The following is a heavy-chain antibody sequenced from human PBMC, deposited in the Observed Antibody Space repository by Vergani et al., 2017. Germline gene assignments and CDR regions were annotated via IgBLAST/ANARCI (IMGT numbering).Heavy chain of an antibody. D-gene: IGHD5-24*01. V-gene: IGHV3-23*01. CDR3: AKDWGERWLQLSGDY. CDR2: ISGSGGST. Sequence: EVQLLESGGGLVQPGGSLRLSCAASGFTFSSYAMSWVRQAPGKGLEWVSAISGSGGSTYYADSVKGRFTIARDNSKNTLYLQMNSLRAEDTAVYYCAKDWGERWLQLSGDYWGQGTLVTVSS. J-gene: IGHJ4*02. CDR1: GFTFSSYA.